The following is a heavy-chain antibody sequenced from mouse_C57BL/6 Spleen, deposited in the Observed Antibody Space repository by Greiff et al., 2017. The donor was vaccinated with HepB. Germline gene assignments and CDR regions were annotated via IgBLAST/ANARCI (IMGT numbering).Heavy chain of an antibody. J-gene: IGHJ1*03. CDR3: ARGPQGVYWYFDV. Sequence: VQLKQPGAELVKPGASVKLSCKASGYTFTSYWMHWVKQRPGQGLEWIGMIHPNSGSTNYNEKFKSKATLTVDKSSSTAYMQLSSLTSEDSAVYYCARGPQGVYWYFDVWGTGTTVTVSS. V-gene: IGHV1-64*01. CDR2: IHPNSGST. CDR1: GYTFTSYW.